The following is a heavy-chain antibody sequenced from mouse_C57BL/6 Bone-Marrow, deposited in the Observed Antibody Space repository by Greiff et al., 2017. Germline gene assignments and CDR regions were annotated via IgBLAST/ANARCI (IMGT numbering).Heavy chain of an antibody. CDR1: GYTFTDHT. CDR3: ASITTVVYWYFDV. J-gene: IGHJ1*03. Sequence: VQLQESDAELVKPGASVKISCKVSGYTFTDHTIHWMKQRPEQGLEWIGYIYPRDGSTKYNEKFKGKATLTADKSSSTAYIQLNSLTSEDSAVYFCASITTVVYWYFDVWGTGTTVTVSS. CDR2: IYPRDGST. D-gene: IGHD1-1*01. V-gene: IGHV1-78*01.